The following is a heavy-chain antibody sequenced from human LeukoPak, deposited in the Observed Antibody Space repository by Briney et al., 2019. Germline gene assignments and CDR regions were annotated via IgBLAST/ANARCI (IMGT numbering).Heavy chain of an antibody. CDR1: GASITSYY. CDR3: ATRSYYDSSGYYYGYFQH. V-gene: IGHV4-34*01. CDR2: INHSGST. D-gene: IGHD3-22*01. J-gene: IGHJ1*01. Sequence: SETLSLTCTVSGASITSYYWSWIRQPPGKGLEWIGEINHSGSTNYNPSLKSRVTISVDTSKNQFSLKLSSVTAADTAVYYCATRSYYDSSGYYYGYFQHWGQGTLVTVSS.